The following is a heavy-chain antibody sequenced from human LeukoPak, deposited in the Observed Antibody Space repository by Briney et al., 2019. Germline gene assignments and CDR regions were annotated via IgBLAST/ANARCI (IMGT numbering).Heavy chain of an antibody. CDR1: GGSFSGYY. J-gene: IGHJ4*02. CDR3: ASLRRYIVVVPAAMRRYYFDY. V-gene: IGHV4-34*01. D-gene: IGHD2-2*01. Sequence: PSETLSLTCAVYGGSFSGYYWSWIRQPPGKGLEWIGEINHSGSTNYNPSLKSRVTISVDTSKNQFSLKLSSVTAADTAVYYCASLRRYIVVVPAAMRRYYFDYWGQGTLVTVSS. CDR2: INHSGST.